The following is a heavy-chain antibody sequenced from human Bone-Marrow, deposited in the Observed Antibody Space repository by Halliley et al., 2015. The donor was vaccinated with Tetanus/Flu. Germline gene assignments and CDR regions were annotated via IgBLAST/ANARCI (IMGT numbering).Heavy chain of an antibody. CDR2: IHYSGGT. CDR3: ARGGGYYDAFDT. D-gene: IGHD2-21*01. V-gene: IGHV4-31*02. Sequence: EGIGYIHYSGGTYYNPSLEGRFTISVDTSNNQFSLKLNSVTPADTAVYFCARGGGYYDAFDTWGQGAMVTVSS. J-gene: IGHJ3*02.